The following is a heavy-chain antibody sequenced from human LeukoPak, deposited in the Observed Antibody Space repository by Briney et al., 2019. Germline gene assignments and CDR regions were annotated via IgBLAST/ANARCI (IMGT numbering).Heavy chain of an antibody. CDR1: GFTFSDYY. Sequence: PGGSLRLSCAASGFTFSDYYMGWIRQAPGKGLEWVSYISSSGSTIYYADSVKGRFTISRDNAKNSLYLQMNSLRAEDTAVYYCARDLGRSYSSGWSSGYWGQETLVTVSS. CDR3: ARDLGRSYSSGWSSGY. CDR2: ISSSGSTI. V-gene: IGHV3-11*01. J-gene: IGHJ4*02. D-gene: IGHD6-19*01.